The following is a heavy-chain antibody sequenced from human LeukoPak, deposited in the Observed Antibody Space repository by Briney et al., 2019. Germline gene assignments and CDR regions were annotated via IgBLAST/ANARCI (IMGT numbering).Heavy chain of an antibody. V-gene: IGHV3-21*01. CDR3: ARIPVWGASMDV. J-gene: IGHJ6*02. CDR1: GFDFSSYS. CDR2: ISGTSSYI. Sequence: GGSLRLSCAASGFDFSSYSMNWVRQAPGKGLEGVSSISGTSSYIYYAESMKGRFIISRDNAKGSLYLQMNSLRAEDTAVYYCARIPVWGASMDVWGQGATVTVSS. D-gene: IGHD3-10*01.